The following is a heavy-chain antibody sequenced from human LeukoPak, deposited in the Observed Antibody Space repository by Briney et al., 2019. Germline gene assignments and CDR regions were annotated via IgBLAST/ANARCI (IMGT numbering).Heavy chain of an antibody. D-gene: IGHD6-13*01. V-gene: IGHV4-34*01. J-gene: IGHJ5*02. CDR2: IYHSGST. CDR1: GGSFSGYY. Sequence: SETLSLTCAVYGGSFSGYYWSWIRQPPGKGLEWIGEIYHSGSTNYNPSLKSRVTISVDKSKNQFSLKLSSVTAADTAVYYCARGGAAAGTDWFDPWGQGTLVTVSS. CDR3: ARGGAAAGTDWFDP.